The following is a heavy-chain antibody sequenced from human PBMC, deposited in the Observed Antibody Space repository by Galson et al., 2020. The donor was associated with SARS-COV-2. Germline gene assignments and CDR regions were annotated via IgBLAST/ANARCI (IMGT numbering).Heavy chain of an antibody. V-gene: IGHV1-69*13. CDR1: GGTFSSYA. D-gene: IGHD5-12*01. J-gene: IGHJ6*03. Sequence: SVKVSCKASGGTFSSYAISWVRQAPGQGLEWMGGIIPIFGTANYAQKFQGRVTITADESTSTAYMELSSLRSEDTAVYYCARGGWTRGGDDIEYYYYMDVWGKGTTVTVSS. CDR2: IIPIFGTA. CDR3: ARGGWTRGGDDIEYYYYMDV.